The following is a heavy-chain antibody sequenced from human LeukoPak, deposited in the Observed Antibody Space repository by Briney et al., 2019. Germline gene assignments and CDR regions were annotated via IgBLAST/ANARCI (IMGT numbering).Heavy chain of an antibody. CDR3: TTGLRYFDWPYLDY. D-gene: IGHD3-9*01. Sequence: GGSLRLSCVASGFTFSDYYMSWIRQAPGKGLEWLSYISTRGNTIYYADSVKGRFTISRDNAKNSLYLQMNSLKTEDTAVYYCTTGLRYFDWPYLDYWGQGTLVTVSS. V-gene: IGHV3-11*01. CDR2: ISTRGNTI. CDR1: GFTFSDYY. J-gene: IGHJ4*02.